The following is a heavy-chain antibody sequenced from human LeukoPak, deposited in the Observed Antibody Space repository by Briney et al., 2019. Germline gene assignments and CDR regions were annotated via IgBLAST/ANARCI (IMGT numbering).Heavy chain of an antibody. Sequence: GGSLRLSCAASGFTFSSYWMHWVRQAPGKGLVWVSRINSDGSSTSYADSVKGRFTISRDNAKNTLYLQMNSLRAEDTAVYYCAREDWAASGSYYNEYYYGMDVWGQGTTVTVSS. CDR2: INSDGSST. V-gene: IGHV3-74*01. J-gene: IGHJ6*02. CDR3: AREDWAASGSYYNEYYYGMDV. CDR1: GFTFSSYW. D-gene: IGHD3-10*01.